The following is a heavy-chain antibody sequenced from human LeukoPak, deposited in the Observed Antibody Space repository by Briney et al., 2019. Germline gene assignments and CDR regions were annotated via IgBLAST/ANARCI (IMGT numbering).Heavy chain of an antibody. J-gene: IGHJ4*02. Sequence: GGSLRLSCATSGFIFSTYDMHWVRQATGKGLEWVSGIGKAGDTYYAGSVKGRFTISRDNSKNTLYLQMNSLRAEDTAVYYCAEDQRSIAVAGYFDYWGQGTLVTVSS. CDR1: GFIFSTYD. V-gene: IGHV3-13*01. D-gene: IGHD6-19*01. CDR3: AEDQRSIAVAGYFDY. CDR2: IGKAGDT.